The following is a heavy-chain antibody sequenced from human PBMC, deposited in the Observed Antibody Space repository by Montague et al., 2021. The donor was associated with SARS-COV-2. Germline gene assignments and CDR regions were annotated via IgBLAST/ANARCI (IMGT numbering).Heavy chain of an antibody. CDR1: GFTFSSYE. CDR2: MSSSGSTI. Sequence: SLRLSCAASGFTFSSYEMNWVRQAPGKGLEWVSNMSSSGSTIYYADSVKGRFTISRDNAKNSLYLQMNSLRAEDTAVYYCAREGRGEQWLVRAFDIWGQETMVTVSS. D-gene: IGHD6-19*01. J-gene: IGHJ3*02. V-gene: IGHV3-48*03. CDR3: AREGRGEQWLVRAFDI.